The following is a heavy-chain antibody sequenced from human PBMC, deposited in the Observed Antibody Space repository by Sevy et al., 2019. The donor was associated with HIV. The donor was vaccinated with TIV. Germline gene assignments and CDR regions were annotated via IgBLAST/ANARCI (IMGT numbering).Heavy chain of an antibody. V-gene: IGHV3-15*01. J-gene: IGHJ6*02. D-gene: IGHD5-12*01. CDR1: GFTFSSAW. CDR2: IKSEFDGGAI. Sequence: GGSLRLSCTASGFTFSSAWMSWVRQAPGKGLEWVGRIKSEFDGGAIDYAAPVKGRFSISREDSINTVYLQMNSLKTEDTAVYYCITDPAYRGYDEEVINYYFYGMDVWGQGTTVTVSS. CDR3: ITDPAYRGYDEEVINYYFYGMDV.